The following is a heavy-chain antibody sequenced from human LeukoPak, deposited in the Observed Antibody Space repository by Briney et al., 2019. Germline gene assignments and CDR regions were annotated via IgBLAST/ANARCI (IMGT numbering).Heavy chain of an antibody. CDR1: DDSITMYY. V-gene: IGHV4-59*01. CDR3: ASRKLGNDY. Sequence: SSETLSLTCSVSDDSITMYYWTWIRQPPGKGLEWIGYAADSGSTNYNPSLKSRVTISADTSKNQFSLKLISVTAADTVVYYCASRKLGNDYWGQGTLVTVSS. CDR2: AADSGST. J-gene: IGHJ4*02. D-gene: IGHD7-27*01.